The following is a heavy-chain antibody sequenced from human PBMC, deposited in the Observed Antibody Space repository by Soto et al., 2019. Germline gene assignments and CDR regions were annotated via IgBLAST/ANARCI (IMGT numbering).Heavy chain of an antibody. V-gene: IGHV3-23*01. J-gene: IGHJ6*03. CDR3: AKDTSSSPYYMDV. D-gene: IGHD2-2*01. CDR2: ISGSTGTT. Sequence: EVQVLESGGGSVQPGGSLRLSCAASGFTFSNFAMSWVRHAPGKGLEWVSEISGSTGTTYYADSVKGRFIISRDNSKNTLHLQMNSLRDDDTAVYYCAKDTSSSPYYMDVWGKGTTVTVSS. CDR1: GFTFSNFA.